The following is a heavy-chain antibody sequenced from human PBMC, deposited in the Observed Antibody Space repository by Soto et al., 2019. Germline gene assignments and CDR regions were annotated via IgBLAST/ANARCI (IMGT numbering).Heavy chain of an antibody. CDR2: IMPTFRTP. J-gene: IGHJ6*02. Sequence: QVQLEQSGAEVKKPGSSVKVSCKASGGTFSNSAISWVRQAPGQGLEWMGGIMPTFRTPDYAQKFQGRVTXTXDXXTNTAYMELSGLRSDDTAVYYCARDKDRLQLGGNYYYILDVWGQGTTVTVSS. V-gene: IGHV1-69*05. CDR3: ARDKDRLQLGGNYYYILDV. CDR1: GGTFSNSA. D-gene: IGHD5-12*01.